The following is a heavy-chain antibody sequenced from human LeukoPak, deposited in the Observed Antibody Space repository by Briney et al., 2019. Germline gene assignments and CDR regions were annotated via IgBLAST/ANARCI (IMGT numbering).Heavy chain of an antibody. CDR2: IKQDGSAE. D-gene: IGHD3-3*01. CDR3: ARRLSLRFDAFAV. Sequence: GGSLRLSCAASGFTFNKYWMSWVRQPPGKGLEWVANIKQDGSAENYVASVKGRFTVSRDNAKNSLYLQMNSLRAEDTALYFCARRLSLRFDAFAVWGPGTVVTVSS. V-gene: IGHV3-7*03. CDR1: GFTFNKYW. J-gene: IGHJ3*01.